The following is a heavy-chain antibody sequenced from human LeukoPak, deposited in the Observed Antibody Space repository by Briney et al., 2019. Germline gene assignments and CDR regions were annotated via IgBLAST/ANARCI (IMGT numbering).Heavy chain of an antibody. Sequence: GGSLSLSCAASGFTFSSYAMCWVRQAPGKGLQWVSSITRSGDNTYYADSVKGRFTISRDNTKNTLHLQVNSLRAEDTAVYYCVRGSSANYDTWGQGTLVTVSS. D-gene: IGHD4/OR15-4a*01. CDR3: VRGSSANYDT. J-gene: IGHJ5*02. CDR2: ITRSGDNT. V-gene: IGHV3-23*01. CDR1: GFTFSSYA.